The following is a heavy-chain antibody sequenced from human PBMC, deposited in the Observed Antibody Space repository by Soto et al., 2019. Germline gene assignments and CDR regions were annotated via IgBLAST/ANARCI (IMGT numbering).Heavy chain of an antibody. J-gene: IGHJ5*01. Sequence: SETLSLTCGVYGGSFSSYYWSWIRQPPGKGLEWIGEINDRGTTNHNPSLKSRVTISVDRSKKQFSLDLTSVTAADTAVYYCATSSLLNWNDKFDPWGQGILVNVSS. CDR2: INDRGTT. D-gene: IGHD1-1*01. V-gene: IGHV4-34*01. CDR1: GGSFSSYY. CDR3: ATSSLLNWNDKFDP.